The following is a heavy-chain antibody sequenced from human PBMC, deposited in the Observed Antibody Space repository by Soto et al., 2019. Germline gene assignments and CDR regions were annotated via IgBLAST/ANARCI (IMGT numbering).Heavy chain of an antibody. V-gene: IGHV1-69*04. D-gene: IGHD1-26*01. CDR1: EGTFSSYA. CDR2: IIPILGIA. CDR3: ASGGLSIVGATTGSYYGMYV. Sequence: ASVKVSCKASEGTFSSYAISWVRKAPGQGLEWMGRIIPILGIANYAQKFQGRVTITADKSTSTAYMELSSLRSEDTAVYYCASGGLSIVGATTGSYYGMYVWVQGTTVTISS. J-gene: IGHJ6*02.